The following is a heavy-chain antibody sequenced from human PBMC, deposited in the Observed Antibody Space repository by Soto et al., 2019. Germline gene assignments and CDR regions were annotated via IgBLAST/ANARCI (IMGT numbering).Heavy chain of an antibody. D-gene: IGHD3-16*02. V-gene: IGHV4-59*01. J-gene: IGHJ5*02. Sequence: PSETLSLTCTVSGGSISIYYWSWIRQPPGKGLEWIGYIYYSGSTNYNPSLKSRVTISVDTSKNQFSLKLSSVTAADTAVYYCARGLIVGFDPWGQGTLVTVSS. CDR3: ARGLIVGFDP. CDR2: IYYSGST. CDR1: GGSISIYY.